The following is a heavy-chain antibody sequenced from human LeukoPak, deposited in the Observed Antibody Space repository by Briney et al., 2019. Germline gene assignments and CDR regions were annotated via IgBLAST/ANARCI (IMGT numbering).Heavy chain of an antibody. V-gene: IGHV1-18*01. CDR3: ARGKDYDFWSGYYSYYYYYYMDV. CDR1: GYTFTSYG. D-gene: IGHD3-3*01. CDR2: ISAYNGNT. J-gene: IGHJ6*03. Sequence: ASVKVSCKASGYTFTSYGISWVRQAPGQGLEWMGWISAYNGNTNYAQKLQGRVTMTTDTSTSTAYMELRSLRSEDTAVYYCARGKDYDFWSGYYSYYYYYYMDVWGKGTTVTVSS.